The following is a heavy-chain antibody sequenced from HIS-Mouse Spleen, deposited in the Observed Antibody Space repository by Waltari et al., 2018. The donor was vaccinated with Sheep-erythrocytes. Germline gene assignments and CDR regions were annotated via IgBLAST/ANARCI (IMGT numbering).Heavy chain of an antibody. CDR3: ARDTGTDAFDI. CDR2: ISSSSSYI. D-gene: IGHD1-1*01. Sequence: MNWVRQAPGKGLEWVSSISSSSSYIYYADSVKGRFTISRDNAKNSLYLQMNSLRAEDTAVYYCARDTGTDAFDIWGQGTMVTVSS. V-gene: IGHV3-21*01. J-gene: IGHJ3*02.